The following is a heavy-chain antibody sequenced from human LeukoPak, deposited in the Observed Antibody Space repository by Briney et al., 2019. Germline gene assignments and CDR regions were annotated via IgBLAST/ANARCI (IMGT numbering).Heavy chain of an antibody. CDR1: GFTFSSYG. V-gene: IGHV3-30*18. D-gene: IGHD2-15*01. J-gene: IGHJ4*02. CDR3: AKQGCSGGSCYSPT. CDR2: ISYDGSNK. Sequence: GGSLRLSCAASGFTFSSYGMHWVRQAPGKGLEWVAVISYDGSNKYYADSVKGRFTISRDNSKKTLYLQMNSLRAEDTAVYYCAKQGCSGGSCYSPTWGQGTLVTVSS.